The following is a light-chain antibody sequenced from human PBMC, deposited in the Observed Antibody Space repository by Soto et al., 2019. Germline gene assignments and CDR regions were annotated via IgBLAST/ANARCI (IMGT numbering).Light chain of an antibody. Sequence: EVVLTHSPDTLSFSPWDRATLSCSASQSVSTYLAWYQQKPGQAPRLLIYDASNRATGIPARFSGSGSGTDFTLTISSLEPEDFAVYYCQQRSNWPPITFGQGTRLEIK. CDR2: DAS. J-gene: IGKJ5*01. CDR1: QSVSTY. V-gene: IGKV3-11*01. CDR3: QQRSNWPPIT.